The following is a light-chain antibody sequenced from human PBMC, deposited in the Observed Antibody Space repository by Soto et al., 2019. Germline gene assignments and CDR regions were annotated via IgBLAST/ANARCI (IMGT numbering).Light chain of an antibody. V-gene: IGKV3-15*01. J-gene: IGKJ1*01. CDR1: QSVTTN. CDR3: QQYSNWRWT. CDR2: GAS. Sequence: EIVMTQSPATLSVSPGERVTLSCRASQSVTTNLAWYQQKPGQTPRLLIYGASTRATAIPARFSGSGSGTEFNLTISILQSEDFAVYYCQQYSNWRWTFGQGTKVEIK.